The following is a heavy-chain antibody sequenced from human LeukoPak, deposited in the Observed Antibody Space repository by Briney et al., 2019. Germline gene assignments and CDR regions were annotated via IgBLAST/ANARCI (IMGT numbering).Heavy chain of an antibody. D-gene: IGHD3-10*01. V-gene: IGHV4-59*08. Sequence: SETLSLTCTVSGGSISSYYWSWIRQPPGKGLEWIGYIYYSGNTNYNPSLKSRVTISVDTSKNQFSLKLSSVTAADTAVYYCARHVGNSGSGSYLTYFDYWGQGTLVTVSS. CDR1: GGSISSYY. J-gene: IGHJ4*02. CDR2: IYYSGNT. CDR3: ARHVGNSGSGSYLTYFDY.